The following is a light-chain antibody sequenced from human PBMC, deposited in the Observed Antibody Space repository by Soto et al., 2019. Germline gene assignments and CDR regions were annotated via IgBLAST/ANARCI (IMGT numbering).Light chain of an antibody. CDR2: DNN. J-gene: IGLJ3*02. CDR1: SSNIGDNS. CDR3: ATWDSALSAGV. V-gene: IGLV1-51*01. Sequence: QSVLTQPPSMSAAPGQMVAISCSGTSSNIGDNSVSWYQHFPGTAHKVLIYDNNRRPSGIPDRFSGSKSGTSATLTIIGLQTGDEADYYCATWDSALSAGVFGGGTKLTVL.